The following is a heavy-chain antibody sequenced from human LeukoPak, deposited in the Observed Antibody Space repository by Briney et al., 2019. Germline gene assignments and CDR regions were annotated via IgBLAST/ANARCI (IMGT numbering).Heavy chain of an antibody. J-gene: IGHJ4*02. CDR2: IYYSGST. CDR1: GGSISSGDYY. V-gene: IGHV4-30-4*01. Sequence: PSETLSLTCTVSGGSISSGDYYWSWIRQPPGKGLEWIGYIYYSGSTYYNPPLKSRVTISVDTSKNQFSLKLSSVTAADTAVYYCARDRVPAAEPGYFDYWGQGTLVTVSS. D-gene: IGHD2-2*01. CDR3: ARDRVPAAEPGYFDY.